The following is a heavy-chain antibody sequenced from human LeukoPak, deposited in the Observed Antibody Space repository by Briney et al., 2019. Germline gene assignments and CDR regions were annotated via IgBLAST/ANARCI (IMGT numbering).Heavy chain of an antibody. CDR1: GGTFSSYA. CDR3: ARDAEVAGTRYYYYYYMDV. J-gene: IGHJ6*03. D-gene: IGHD6-19*01. Sequence: SVKVSCKASGGTFSSYAISWVRQAPGQGLEWMGGIIPIFGTANYAQKFQGRVTITADESTSTAYMELSSLRSEDTAVYYCARDAEVAGTRYYYYYYMDVWGKGTTVTVSS. V-gene: IGHV1-69*01. CDR2: IIPIFGTA.